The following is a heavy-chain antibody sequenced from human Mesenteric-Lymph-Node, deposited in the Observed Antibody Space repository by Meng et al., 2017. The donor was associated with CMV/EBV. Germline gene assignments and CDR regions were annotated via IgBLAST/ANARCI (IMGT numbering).Heavy chain of an antibody. D-gene: IGHD5-12*01. CDR1: GYTFSSYW. Sequence: GESLKISCKGSGYTFSSYWIGWVRQMPGKGLEWMGSIYPGDSDTRYSPSFQGQVSISVDKSISTAYLQWSTLEASDTATYYCAREVAIRYIGYDWGYWGQGTPVTVSS. CDR3: AREVAIRYIGYDWGY. J-gene: IGHJ4*02. CDR2: IYPGDSDT. V-gene: IGHV5-51*06.